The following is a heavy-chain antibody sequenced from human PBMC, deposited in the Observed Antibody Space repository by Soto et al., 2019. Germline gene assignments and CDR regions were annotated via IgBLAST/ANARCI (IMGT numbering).Heavy chain of an antibody. CDR1: GFIFSNYW. V-gene: IGHV3-74*01. CDR3: AKDLTWNQADY. CDR2: ISNDGSIT. J-gene: IGHJ4*02. D-gene: IGHD1-1*01. Sequence: PGGSLRLSCEASGFIFSNYWMHWVRQTPGTGLVWVSRISNDGSITNYADYVKGRFTISRDNAKNTLYLKMNSLRAEDTAVYYCAKDLTWNQADYWGQGALVTVSS.